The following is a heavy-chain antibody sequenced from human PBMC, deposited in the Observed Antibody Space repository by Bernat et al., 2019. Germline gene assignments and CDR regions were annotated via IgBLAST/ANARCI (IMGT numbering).Heavy chain of an antibody. J-gene: IGHJ5*02. Sequence: QVQLVQSGAEVKKPGASVKVSCKASGYTFTGYYMHWVRQAPGQGLEWMGWINPNSGGTNYAQKFQGRVTMTRDTSIRTAYMELSRLRSDDTAVYYCAREPYSSSWYRGGWFDPWGQGTLVTVSS. D-gene: IGHD6-13*01. V-gene: IGHV1-2*02. CDR2: INPNSGGT. CDR1: GYTFTGYY. CDR3: AREPYSSSWYRGGWFDP.